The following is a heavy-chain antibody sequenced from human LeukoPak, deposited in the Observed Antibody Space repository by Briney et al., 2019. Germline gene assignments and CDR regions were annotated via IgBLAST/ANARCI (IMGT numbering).Heavy chain of an antibody. CDR3: ARDRSRWSIAPDADV. D-gene: IGHD2-15*01. J-gene: IGHJ6*02. Sequence: GGSLRLSCAASGYAFNDYWMNWVRQVAGKGLMWVARVNSDGTRTTYADPVKGRFTVSRDGAKNTLYLQMNSLRAEDTAVYYCARDRSRWSIAPDADVWGQGTTVTVSS. CDR2: VNSDGTRT. CDR1: GYAFNDYW. V-gene: IGHV3-74*01.